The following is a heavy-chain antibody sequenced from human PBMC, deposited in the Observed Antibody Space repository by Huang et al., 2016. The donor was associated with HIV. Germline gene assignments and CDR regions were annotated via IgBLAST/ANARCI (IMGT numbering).Heavy chain of an antibody. J-gene: IGHJ4*02. CDR1: GFSITTDGAG. CDR3: AHRQTYDFWSGSFDS. Sequence: QITLKESGPTLVKPTQPLTLTCTFSGFSITTDGAGVGWIRQPPGKALEGRALIFWDDDKRDRPSLKNRLSITKDTSKNQVVLTMTNMDPVDTATYFCAHRQTYDFWSGSFDSWGQGTLVTVSS. D-gene: IGHD3-3*01. CDR2: IFWDDDK. V-gene: IGHV2-5*02.